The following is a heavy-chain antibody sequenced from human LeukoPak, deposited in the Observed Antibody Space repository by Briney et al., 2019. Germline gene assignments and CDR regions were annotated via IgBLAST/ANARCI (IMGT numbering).Heavy chain of an antibody. V-gene: IGHV3-30*02. CDR2: IRYDGSNK. Sequence: GGSLRLSCGASGFTFTTYDMHWVRQAPGKGLEWVSFIRYDGSNKYYVDSVKGRFTISRDNSKNLLYLQMNSLRAEDTAVYYCARGQWLVRGVYFDYWGQGTLVSVSS. J-gene: IGHJ4*02. CDR3: ARGQWLVRGVYFDY. CDR1: GFTFTTYD. D-gene: IGHD6-19*01.